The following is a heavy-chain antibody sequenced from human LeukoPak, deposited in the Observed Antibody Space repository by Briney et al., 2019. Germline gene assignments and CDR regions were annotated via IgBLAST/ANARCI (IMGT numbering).Heavy chain of an antibody. V-gene: IGHV4-39*01. CDR2: ISSSGST. Sequence: ASETLSLTCTVSGGSISSSDYYWGWIRQPPEKGLEWIGAISSSGSTYYNPSLKSRVTISVDSSKNKFSLKLSSVTAADTAVYYCARRTSNPVGAIDYWGQGTLVTVSS. J-gene: IGHJ4*02. CDR3: ARRTSNPVGAIDY. D-gene: IGHD1-26*01. CDR1: GGSISSSDYY.